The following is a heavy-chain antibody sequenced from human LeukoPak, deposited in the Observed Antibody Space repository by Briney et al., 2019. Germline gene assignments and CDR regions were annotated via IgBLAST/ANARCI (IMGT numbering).Heavy chain of an antibody. CDR2: ISGSGGST. V-gene: IGHV3-23*01. CDR1: GFTFSSYA. J-gene: IGHJ4*02. D-gene: IGHD5-24*01. Sequence: GGSLRLSCAASGFTFSSYAMSWVRQAPGKGLEWVSAISGSGGSTCYADSVKGRFTISRDNSKNTLYRQMNSLRAEDTAVYYCAKDLEGWLPSVRFDYWGQGTLVTVSS. CDR3: AKDLEGWLPSVRFDY.